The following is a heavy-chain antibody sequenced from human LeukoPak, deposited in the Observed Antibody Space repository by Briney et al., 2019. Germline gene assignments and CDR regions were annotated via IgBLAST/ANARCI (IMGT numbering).Heavy chain of an antibody. CDR2: IYYSGST. V-gene: IGHV4-59*01. J-gene: IGHJ4*02. D-gene: IGHD4-17*01. CDR3: AREHYGDYYFDY. CDR1: GGSISSYY. Sequence: SETLSLTCTVSGGSISSYYWSWIRQPPGKGLEWIGYIYYSGSTNYNPSLKSRVTISVDTSKKQFSLKLSSVTAADTAVYYCAREHYGDYYFDYWGQGTLVTVSS.